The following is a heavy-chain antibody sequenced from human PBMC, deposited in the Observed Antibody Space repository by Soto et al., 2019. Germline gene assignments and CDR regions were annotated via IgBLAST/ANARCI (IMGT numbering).Heavy chain of an antibody. CDR2: INPNGAT. CDR3: ARGQLSDPFFDY. CDR1: GGSFSGYY. D-gene: IGHD1-1*01. J-gene: IGHJ4*02. V-gene: IGHV4-34*01. Sequence: PSETLSLTCAVSGGSFSGYYWDWIRQPPGKGLEWIGEINPNGATNYTPSLRGRVTISIDTFRNQFSLKLSAVTAADTAVYYCARGQLSDPFFDYWGQGXLVTVSS.